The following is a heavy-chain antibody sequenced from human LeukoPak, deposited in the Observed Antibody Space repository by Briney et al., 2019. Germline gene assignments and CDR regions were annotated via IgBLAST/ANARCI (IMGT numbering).Heavy chain of an antibody. Sequence: PGGSLRLSCAASGFTFSSYSMNWVRQAPGKGLEWVSYITSSSSTLYYADSVKGRFTISRDNAKNSLYLQMNSLRAEDTAVYYCARDRNPWGPYIGSSSSYFHHWGQGTLVTVSS. CDR1: GFTFSSYS. V-gene: IGHV3-48*04. D-gene: IGHD1-26*01. CDR3: ARDRNPWGPYIGSSSSYFHH. J-gene: IGHJ1*01. CDR2: ITSSSSTL.